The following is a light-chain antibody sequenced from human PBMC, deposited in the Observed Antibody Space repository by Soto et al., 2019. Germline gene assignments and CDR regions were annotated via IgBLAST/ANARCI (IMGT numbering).Light chain of an antibody. V-gene: IGLV2-14*01. CDR2: DVS. CDR1: SSDVGGYNY. Sequence: QSALTQPASVSGSPGQPITISCTGTSSDVGGYNYVSWYQQRPGKAPKLLIYDVSNRPSGVSNRFSGSKSGNTASLTISGLQAEDEADYYCSSYTSSSTLGVFGTGTKVTVL. CDR3: SSYTSSSTLGV. J-gene: IGLJ1*01.